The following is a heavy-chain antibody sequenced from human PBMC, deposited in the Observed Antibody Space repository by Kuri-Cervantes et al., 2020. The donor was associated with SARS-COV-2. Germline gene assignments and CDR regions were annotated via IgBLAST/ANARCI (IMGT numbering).Heavy chain of an antibody. V-gene: IGHV3-33*08. CDR2: IWYDGSNK. CDR3: AREASSDYDPYYYYYGMDV. CDR1: GFTVSSNY. J-gene: IGHJ6*02. Sequence: GESLKISCAASGFTVSSNYMSWVRQAPGKGLEWVAVIWYDGSNKYYADSVKGRFTISRDNSKNTLYLQMNSLRAEDTAVYYCAREASSDYDPYYYYYGMDVWGQGTTVTVSS. D-gene: IGHD5-12*01.